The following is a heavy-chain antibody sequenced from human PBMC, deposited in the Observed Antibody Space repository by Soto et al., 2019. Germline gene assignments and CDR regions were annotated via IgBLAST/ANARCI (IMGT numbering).Heavy chain of an antibody. D-gene: IGHD1-26*01. V-gene: IGHV1-2*02. J-gene: IGHJ4*02. Sequence: ASVKVSCKASGYTFTDYYIHWVRQAPGQGLEWMAWINPISGGTNYAQKFQGRVTITADKSMRTTYMELSSLRSEDTAVYYCARDMSGSDGEYYFDYWGQGTLVTVSS. CDR1: GYTFTDYY. CDR2: INPISGGT. CDR3: ARDMSGSDGEYYFDY.